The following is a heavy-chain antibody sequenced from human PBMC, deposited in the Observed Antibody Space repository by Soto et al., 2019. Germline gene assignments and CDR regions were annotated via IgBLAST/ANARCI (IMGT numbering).Heavy chain of an antibody. Sequence: QVQLQESGPGLVKPSETLSLSCTVSGGSISSYYWSWIRQPPGKGMEWIGYVHHSWGSTYNPSLQSRVAISLDTSKSQFSQKLTSVTATDTAVYYCARLGFGALHGLADVWGQGTTVTVSS. J-gene: IGHJ6*02. CDR3: ARLGFGALHGLADV. D-gene: IGHD3-10*01. V-gene: IGHV4-59*08. CDR1: GGSISSYY. CDR2: VHHSWGS.